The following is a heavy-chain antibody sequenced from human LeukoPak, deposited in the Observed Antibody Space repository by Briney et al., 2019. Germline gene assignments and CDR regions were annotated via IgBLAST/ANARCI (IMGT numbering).Heavy chain of an antibody. Sequence: GESLKISFKTSGYSFSTNWIGWVRQMPGKGLEWMGVIYPADSDTRYSPSFQGQVTISADKSITTAYLQWSSLKASDTAMYYCTRPVGRYFDYWGQGTLVTVSS. CDR3: TRPVGRYFDY. CDR1: GYSFSTNW. J-gene: IGHJ4*02. V-gene: IGHV5-51*01. D-gene: IGHD3-9*01. CDR2: IYPADSDT.